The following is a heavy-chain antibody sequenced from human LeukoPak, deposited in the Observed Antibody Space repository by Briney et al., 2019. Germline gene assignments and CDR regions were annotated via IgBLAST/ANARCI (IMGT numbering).Heavy chain of an antibody. V-gene: IGHV4-59*12. Sequence: SETLSLTCTVSGGSISSYYWSWIRQPPGKGLEWIGYLYYSGSTYYNPSLKSRVTISVDTSKNQFSLKLSSVTAADTAVYYCARDMDYYDSSGYYTLDYWGQGTLVTVSS. D-gene: IGHD3-22*01. J-gene: IGHJ4*02. CDR2: LYYSGST. CDR1: GGSISSYY. CDR3: ARDMDYYDSSGYYTLDY.